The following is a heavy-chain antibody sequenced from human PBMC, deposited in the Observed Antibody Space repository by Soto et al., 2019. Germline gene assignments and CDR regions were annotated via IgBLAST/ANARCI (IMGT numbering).Heavy chain of an antibody. CDR2: INAGNGNT. J-gene: IGHJ6*02. CDR3: ARDRASDYGDYYGMDV. Sequence: ASGKVSCKASGYTFTSYAIHWVRQAPGQRLEWMGWINAGNGNTKYSQKFQGRVTITRDTSASTAYMELSSLRSEDTAVYYCARDRASDYGDYYGMDVWGQGTTVTVSS. V-gene: IGHV1-3*01. CDR1: GYTFTSYA. D-gene: IGHD4-17*01.